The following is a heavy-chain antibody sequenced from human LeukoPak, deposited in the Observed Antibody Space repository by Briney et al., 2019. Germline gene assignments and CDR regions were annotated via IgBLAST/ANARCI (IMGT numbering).Heavy chain of an antibody. CDR1: GGSFSGYY. CDR3: ARPGGIAVF. CDR2: INHSGST. Sequence: SETLSLTCAVYGGSFSGYYWSWIRQPPGKGLEWIGEINHSGSTNYNPSLTSRVTISVDTSKNQFSLKLSSVTAADTAVYYCARPGGIAVFWGQGTLVTVSS. J-gene: IGHJ4*02. D-gene: IGHD6-19*01. V-gene: IGHV4-34*01.